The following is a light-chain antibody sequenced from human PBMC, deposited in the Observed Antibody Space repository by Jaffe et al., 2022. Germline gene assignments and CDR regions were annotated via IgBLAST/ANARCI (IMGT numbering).Light chain of an antibody. V-gene: IGLV1-51*01. J-gene: IGLJ2*01. Sequence: QSVLTQPPSVSAAPGQKVTISCSGDSSNIGTNHVSWYQQFPGTAPRLLIYEDDYRPSDIPARFSGSKSGTSATLGITGLQTGDEADYYCGTWDSSLNAMLFGGGTKLTVL. CDR1: SSNIGTNH. CDR3: GTWDSSLNAML. CDR2: EDD.